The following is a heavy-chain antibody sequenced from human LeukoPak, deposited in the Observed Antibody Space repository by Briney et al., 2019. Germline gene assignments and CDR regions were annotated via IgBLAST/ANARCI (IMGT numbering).Heavy chain of an antibody. CDR2: ISGNNGNT. CDR3: ALIPYCTITCYYFDY. J-gene: IGHJ4*02. Sequence: ASVKVSCKASGYTFTNYAISWVRQAPGQGLEWMGWISGNNGNTNYAQNVQGRVTMTTDTSTSTAYMELRSLRSDDTAVYYCALIPYCTITCYYFDYWGQGTLVTVSS. D-gene: IGHD2-8*01. V-gene: IGHV1-18*01. CDR1: GYTFTNYA.